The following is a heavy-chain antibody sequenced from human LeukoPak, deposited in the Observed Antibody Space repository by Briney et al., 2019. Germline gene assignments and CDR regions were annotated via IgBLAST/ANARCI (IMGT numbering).Heavy chain of an antibody. CDR2: IYYSGST. J-gene: IGHJ6*03. V-gene: IGHV4-59*12. CDR1: GGSISSYY. D-gene: IGHD2-2*01. Sequence: KPSETLSLTCTVSGGSISSYYWSWIRQPPGKGLEWIGYIYYSGSTNYNPSLKSRVTISVDTSKNQFSLKLSSVTAADTAVYYCARFGYCSSTSCENYYYMDVWGKGTTVTVSS. CDR3: ARFGYCSSTSCENYYYMDV.